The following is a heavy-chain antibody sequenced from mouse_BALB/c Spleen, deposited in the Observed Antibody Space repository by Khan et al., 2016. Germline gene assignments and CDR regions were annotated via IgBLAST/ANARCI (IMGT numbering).Heavy chain of an antibody. J-gene: IGHJ3*01. Sequence: QIQLVQSGPELKKPGKTVKISCKASGYTFTNYGMNWVKQAPGKGLKWMGWINTYSGESTYADDFKGRFAFSLETSASTAYLQINNLKKDDTATYFCASGGDYGGFTYWGQGTLVAVSA. D-gene: IGHD2-13*01. V-gene: IGHV9-3-1*01. CDR2: INTYSGES. CDR1: GYTFTNYG. CDR3: ASGGDYGGFTY.